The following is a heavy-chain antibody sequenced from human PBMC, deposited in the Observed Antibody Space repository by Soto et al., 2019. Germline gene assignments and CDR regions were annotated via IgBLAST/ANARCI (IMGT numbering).Heavy chain of an antibody. CDR3: AKDIDSSSLDHFDY. CDR1: GFTFDDYA. V-gene: IGHV3-9*01. Sequence: EVQLVESGGGLVQPGRSLRLSCAASGFTFDDYAMHWVRQAPGKGLEWVSGISWNSGSIGYADSVKGRFTISRDNAKNSLYLQMNSLRAXXXXXXYCAKDIDSSSLDHFDYWGQGT. J-gene: IGHJ4*02. CDR2: ISWNSGSI. D-gene: IGHD6-6*01.